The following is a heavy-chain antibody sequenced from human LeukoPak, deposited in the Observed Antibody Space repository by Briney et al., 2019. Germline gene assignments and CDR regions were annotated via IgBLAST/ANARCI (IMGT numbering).Heavy chain of an antibody. CDR1: GGSISSNY. CDR2: INHSGST. J-gene: IGHJ5*02. D-gene: IGHD3-10*01. V-gene: IGHV4-34*01. Sequence: SSETLSLTCTVSGGSISSNYWSWIRQPPGKGLEWIGEINHSGSTNYNPSLKSRVTISVDTSKNQFSLKLSSVTAADTAVYYCARRWSSTMVRGNKYNWFDPWGQGTLVTVSS. CDR3: ARRWSSTMVRGNKYNWFDP.